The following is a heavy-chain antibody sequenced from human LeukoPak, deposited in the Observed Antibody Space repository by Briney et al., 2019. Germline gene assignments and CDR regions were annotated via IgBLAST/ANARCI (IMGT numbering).Heavy chain of an antibody. CDR2: ISSSSSTI. D-gene: IGHD1-26*01. Sequence: GGSLRLSCAASGFTFSSYGMTWVRQAPGKGLEWVSYISSSSSTIYYADSVKGRFTISRDNAKNSLYLQLNSLRAEDTAVYYCARTTSMSYVGDAFDIWGQGTMVTVSS. V-gene: IGHV3-48*01. J-gene: IGHJ3*02. CDR1: GFTFSSYG. CDR3: ARTTSMSYVGDAFDI.